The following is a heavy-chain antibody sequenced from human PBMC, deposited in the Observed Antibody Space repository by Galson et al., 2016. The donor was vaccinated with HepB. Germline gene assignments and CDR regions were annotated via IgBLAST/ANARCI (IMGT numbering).Heavy chain of an antibody. CDR2: ISGTSHYI. CDR3: ARDLRGMIRFFVWSTHFDS. V-gene: IGHV3-21*01. D-gene: IGHD3-9*01. CDR1: GFTFNTYS. J-gene: IGHJ4*02. Sequence: SLRLSCAASGFTFNTYSMNWVRQAPGKGLEWVSSISGTSHYIYYADSVKGRFTISRDNAKNSLYLQMNNVRAEDTAVYYCARDLRGMIRFFVWSTHFDSWGQGTLVTGTS.